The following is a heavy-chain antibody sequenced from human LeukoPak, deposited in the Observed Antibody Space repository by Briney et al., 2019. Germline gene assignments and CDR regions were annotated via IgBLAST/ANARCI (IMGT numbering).Heavy chain of an antibody. J-gene: IGHJ4*02. V-gene: IGHV3-7*05. CDR3: AKDSYSKGDY. Sequence: GESLRLSCAASGFTFSNYWMSWVRQAPGKGLEWVANIKQDGSESNYVGSVKGRFTISRDNAKNSLYLQMNSLRAEDTAVYYCAKDSYSKGDYWGQGTLVTVSS. CDR2: IKQDGSES. CDR1: GFTFSNYW. D-gene: IGHD4-11*01.